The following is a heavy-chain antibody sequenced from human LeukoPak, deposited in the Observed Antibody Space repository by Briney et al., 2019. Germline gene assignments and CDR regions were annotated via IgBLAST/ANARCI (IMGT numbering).Heavy chain of an antibody. CDR3: AKGIVAGYSDSRVDHYYGMDV. V-gene: IGHV3-23*01. CDR1: GFTFSNYA. CDR2: ISGSGGST. Sequence: GGSLRLSCATSGFTFSNYAMSWVRQAPGKGLEWVSAISGSGGSTNYADSVKGRFTISRANSKNTLDLQMNSLRAEDTAVYYCAKGIVAGYSDSRVDHYYGMDVWGQGTTVTVSS. J-gene: IGHJ6*02. D-gene: IGHD4-11*01.